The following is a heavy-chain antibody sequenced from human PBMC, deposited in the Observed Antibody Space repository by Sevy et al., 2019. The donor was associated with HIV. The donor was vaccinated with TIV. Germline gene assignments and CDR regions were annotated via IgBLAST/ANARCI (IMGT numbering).Heavy chain of an antibody. CDR3: ARTIVSGTMVDIDY. CDR2: SKPSGGAP. V-gene: IGHV1-2*06. D-gene: IGHD1-26*01. Sequence: ASVKVSCKASGYTFTDYWIHWVRQAPGQGLEWMGRSKPSGGAPNYARMFQDRITVTSDTSITTAYLELNYLSSDDTAVYYCARTIVSGTMVDIDYWGQGTLVTVSS. CDR1: GYTFTDYW. J-gene: IGHJ4*02.